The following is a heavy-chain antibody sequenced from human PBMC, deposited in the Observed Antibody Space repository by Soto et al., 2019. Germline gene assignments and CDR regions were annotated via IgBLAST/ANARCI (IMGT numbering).Heavy chain of an antibody. V-gene: IGHV4-4*02. CDR2: IYHSGST. CDR3: AGTPSGIAGVNYYYGMDV. Sequence: QVQLQESGPGRVKPSGTLSLTCAVSGGSISSSNWWSWVRQPPGKGLEWIGEIYHSGSTNYNPSLKIRVTISVDKSKNQFSLKLSSVTAADTAVYYCAGTPSGIAGVNYYYGMDVWGQGTTVTVSS. CDR1: GGSISSSNW. D-gene: IGHD2-15*01. J-gene: IGHJ6*02.